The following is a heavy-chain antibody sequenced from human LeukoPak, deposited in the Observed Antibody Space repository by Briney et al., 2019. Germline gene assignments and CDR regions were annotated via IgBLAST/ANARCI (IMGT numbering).Heavy chain of an antibody. J-gene: IGHJ6*02. D-gene: IGHD6-19*01. V-gene: IGHV3-23*01. CDR1: GFTFGSFT. CDR3: ARDAAVAGTPLYYYYYGMDV. Sequence: GGSLRLSCAASGFTFGSFTMSWVRQAPGRSLEWVSAIRGTDTNTYYADSVRGRFTISRDNSNNTLFLQMNGLRAEDTAVYYCARDAAVAGTPLYYYYYGMDVWGQGTTVTVSS. CDR2: IRGTDTNT.